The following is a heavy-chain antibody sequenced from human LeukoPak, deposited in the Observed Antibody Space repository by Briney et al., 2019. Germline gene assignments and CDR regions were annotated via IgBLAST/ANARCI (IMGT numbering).Heavy chain of an antibody. CDR3: ARSYDSSGQGAAFDY. CDR1: GFTFSSNA. Sequence: GGSLRLSCAASGFTFSSNAMHWVRQAPGKGLEWVAVISYDGSNKYYADSVKGRFTISGDNSKNTLYLQMNSLRAEDTAVYYCARSYDSSGQGAAFDYWGQGTLVTVSS. V-gene: IGHV3-30-3*01. D-gene: IGHD3-22*01. CDR2: ISYDGSNK. J-gene: IGHJ4*02.